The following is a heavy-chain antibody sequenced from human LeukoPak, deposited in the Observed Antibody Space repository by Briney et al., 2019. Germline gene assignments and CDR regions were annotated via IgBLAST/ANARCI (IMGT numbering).Heavy chain of an antibody. V-gene: IGHV4-30-4*08. CDR3: ARGVVVPAAIGYFDY. CDR2: IYYSGST. CDR1: GGSISSGDYY. Sequence: SQTLSLTCTVSGGSISSGDYYWSWIRQPPGKGLEWIGYIYYSGSTYYNPSLKSRVTISVDTSKNQFSLKLSSVTAADTAVYYCARGVVVPAAIGYFDYWGQGTLVTVSS. J-gene: IGHJ4*02. D-gene: IGHD2-2*01.